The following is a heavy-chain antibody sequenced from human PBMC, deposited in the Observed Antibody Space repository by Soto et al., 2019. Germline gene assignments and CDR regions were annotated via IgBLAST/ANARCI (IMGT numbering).Heavy chain of an antibody. J-gene: IGHJ5*02. D-gene: IGHD2-15*01. CDR2: IYYSGST. CDR3: ARTKGRYCSGGSCSPIDP. V-gene: IGHV4-31*03. Sequence: QVQLQESGPGLVKPSQTLSLTCTVSGGSISSGGYYWSWIRQHPGKGLEWIGYIYYSGSTYYNPPLKSRVTISVDASKNQFSLKLSSVTAADTAVYYCARTKGRYCSGGSCSPIDPWGQGTLVTVSS. CDR1: GGSISSGGYY.